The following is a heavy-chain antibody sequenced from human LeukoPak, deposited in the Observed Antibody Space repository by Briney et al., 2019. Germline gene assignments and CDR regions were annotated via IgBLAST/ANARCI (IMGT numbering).Heavy chain of an antibody. CDR2: ISGSGGST. J-gene: IGHJ6*02. D-gene: IGHD2-15*01. CDR3: AKTVSGYCSGGSCRTMDV. V-gene: IGHV3-23*01. Sequence: GGSLRLSCAASGFTFSSYAMSWVRQAPGKGLEWVSAISGSGGSTYYADSVKGRFTISRDNSKNTLYMQMNSLRAEDTAVYYCAKTVSGYCSGGSCRTMDVWGQGTTVTVSS. CDR1: GFTFSSYA.